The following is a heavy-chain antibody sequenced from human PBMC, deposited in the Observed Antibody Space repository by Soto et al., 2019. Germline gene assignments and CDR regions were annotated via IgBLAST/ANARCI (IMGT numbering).Heavy chain of an antibody. CDR2: IYYSGST. Sequence: SETLSITCTVSGGSISSYYWSWIRQPPGKGLEWIGYIYYSGSTNYNPSLKSRVTISVDTSKNQFSLKLSSVTAADTAVYYCATYYYDSSGVFAYWAHGTLVTVS. D-gene: IGHD3-22*01. CDR3: ATYYYDSSGVFAY. J-gene: IGHJ4*01. CDR1: GGSISSYY. V-gene: IGHV4-59*01.